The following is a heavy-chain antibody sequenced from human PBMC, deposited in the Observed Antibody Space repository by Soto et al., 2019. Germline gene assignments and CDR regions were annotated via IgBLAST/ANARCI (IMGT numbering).Heavy chain of an antibody. Sequence: GGSLRLSCAASGFTFSSYSMNWVRQAPGKGLEWGSYISSSSSTIYYADSVKGRFTISRDNAKNSLYLQMNSLRAEETAVYYSLRQETCYGKKSCSFDYWGQGTLVTVSS. D-gene: IGHD2-15*01. CDR3: LRQETCYGKKSCSFDY. J-gene: IGHJ4*02. CDR1: GFTFSSYS. V-gene: IGHV3-48*01. CDR2: ISSSSSTI.